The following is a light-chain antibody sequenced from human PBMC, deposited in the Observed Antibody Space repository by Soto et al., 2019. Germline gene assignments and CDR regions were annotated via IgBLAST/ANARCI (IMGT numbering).Light chain of an antibody. CDR3: AAWDDNLSGVL. Sequence: QSVLTQPTSASGTPGQRVTISCSGSSSNIGSNYVYWYQQFPGTAPKLLIYRNDQRPSGVPARFSGSKSGTSVSLAISGLRSDDEADYYCAAWDDNLSGVLFGGGTKLTVL. CDR1: SSNIGSNY. CDR2: RND. V-gene: IGLV1-47*01. J-gene: IGLJ2*01.